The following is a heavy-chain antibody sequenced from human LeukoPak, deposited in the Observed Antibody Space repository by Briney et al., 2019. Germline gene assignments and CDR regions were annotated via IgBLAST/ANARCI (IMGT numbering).Heavy chain of an antibody. D-gene: IGHD5-24*01. CDR2: IYYSGSI. J-gene: IGHJ4*02. Sequence: SETLSLTCTVSGGFIGTSTYYWGWIRQPPGKGLEWTASIYYSGSIYYNPSLKSRVTISVDTSKNQFSLKLSSVTAADTAVYYCARAQSNQMATKIWGQGTLVTVSS. CDR1: GGFIGTSTYY. V-gene: IGHV4-39*07. CDR3: ARAQSNQMATKI.